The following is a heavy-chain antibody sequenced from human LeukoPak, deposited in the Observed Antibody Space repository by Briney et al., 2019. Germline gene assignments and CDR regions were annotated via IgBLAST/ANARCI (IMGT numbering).Heavy chain of an antibody. V-gene: IGHV4-59*08. CDR2: IYYSGST. CDR1: GGSISSYY. D-gene: IGHD5-24*01. CDR3: AIRDGYNTFDY. J-gene: IGHJ4*02. Sequence: PSETLSLTCTVSGGSISSYYWSWIRQPPGKGLEWIGYIYYSGSTNYNPSLKSRVTISVDTSKNQFSLKLSSVTAADTAVYYCAIRDGYNTFDYWGQGTLVTVSS.